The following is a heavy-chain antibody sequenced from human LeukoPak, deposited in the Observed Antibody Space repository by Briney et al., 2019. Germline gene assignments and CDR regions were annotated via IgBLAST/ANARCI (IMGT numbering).Heavy chain of an antibody. Sequence: ASVKVSCKASGYTFTSYYMHWVRQAPGQGLEWMGIVNPSGGSTSYAQKFRGRVTMTRDTSTSTVYMELSSLRSEDTAVYYCARSYYDILTGYYSWFDPWGQGTLVTVSS. CDR3: ARSYYDILTGYYSWFDP. D-gene: IGHD3-9*01. CDR1: GYTFTSYY. CDR2: VNPSGGST. J-gene: IGHJ5*02. V-gene: IGHV1-46*01.